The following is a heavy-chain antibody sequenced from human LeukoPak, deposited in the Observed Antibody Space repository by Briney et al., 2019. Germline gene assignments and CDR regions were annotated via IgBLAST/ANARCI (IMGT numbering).Heavy chain of an antibody. Sequence: SETLSLTCAVSGYSISSGYYWGWIRQPPGKGLEWIGSIYHSGSTYYNPSLKSRVTISVDTSKNQFSLKLSSVTAADTAVYYCARGKKLDDYVWGSYRRHGAFDIWGQGTMVTVSS. CDR1: GYSISSGYY. CDR2: IYHSGST. CDR3: ARGKKLDDYVWGSYRRHGAFDI. V-gene: IGHV4-38-2*01. J-gene: IGHJ3*02. D-gene: IGHD3-16*02.